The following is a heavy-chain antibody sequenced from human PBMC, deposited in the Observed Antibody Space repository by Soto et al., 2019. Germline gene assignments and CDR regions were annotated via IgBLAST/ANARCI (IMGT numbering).Heavy chain of an antibody. V-gene: IGHV4-31*03. CDR2: IYYSGST. CDR3: AGESTWHQGAFAI. J-gene: IGHJ3*02. Sequence: QVQLQASGPGLVKPSQTLSLTCTISGGSISSGGYSWNWIRHHPGKGLEWIGSIYYSGSTYYTPSLKSRLTRSVDTSKHHLSLTLSSVTAADTAVYYCAGESTWHQGAFAIWGHGTTVTVSS. D-gene: IGHD5-12*01. CDR1: GGSISSGGYS.